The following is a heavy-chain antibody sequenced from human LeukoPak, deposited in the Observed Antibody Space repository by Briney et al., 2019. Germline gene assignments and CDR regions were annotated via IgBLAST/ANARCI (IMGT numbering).Heavy chain of an antibody. CDR2: IYTSGST. CDR3: ARGTADFWSGYSGSSWFDP. D-gene: IGHD3-3*01. V-gene: IGHV4-4*07. CDR1: GGSISSYY. J-gene: IGHJ5*02. Sequence: SETLSLTCTVSGGSISSYYWSWIRQPAGKELEWIGRIYTSGSTNYNPSLKSRVTMSVDTSKNQFSLKLSSVTAADTAVYYCARGTADFWSGYSGSSWFDPWGQGTLVTVSS.